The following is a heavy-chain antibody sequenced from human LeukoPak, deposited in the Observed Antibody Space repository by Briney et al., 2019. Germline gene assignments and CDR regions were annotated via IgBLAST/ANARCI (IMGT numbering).Heavy chain of an antibody. CDR3: ARPWHGSGSYTRYPFDY. Sequence: ASVKVSCKASGVTFSSYTISWVRQAPGQGLEWMGRIIPILGIANYAQKFQGRVTITADKSTSTAYMELSSLRSDDTAVYYCARPWHGSGSYTRYPFDYCGQGTLVPVSS. CDR2: IIPILGIA. D-gene: IGHD3-10*01. CDR1: GVTFSSYT. V-gene: IGHV1-69*02. J-gene: IGHJ4*02.